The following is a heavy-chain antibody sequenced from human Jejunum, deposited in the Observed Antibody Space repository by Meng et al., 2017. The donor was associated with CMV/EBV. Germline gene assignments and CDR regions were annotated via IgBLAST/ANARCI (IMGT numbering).Heavy chain of an antibody. CDR3: ARDHSNYKDYYYYGMDV. J-gene: IGHJ6*02. CDR2: IYSSGST. V-gene: IGHV4-59*01. D-gene: IGHD4-11*01. CDR1: SISSYY. Sequence: SISSYYWSWIRQPPGKGLEWIGYIYSSGSTNYNPSLKSRVTISVDTSKNQFSLKLSSVTAADTAVYYCARDHSNYKDYYYYGMDVWGQGTTVTVSS.